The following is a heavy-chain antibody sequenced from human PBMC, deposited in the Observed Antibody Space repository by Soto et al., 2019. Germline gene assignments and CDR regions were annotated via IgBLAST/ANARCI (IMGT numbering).Heavy chain of an antibody. D-gene: IGHD3-3*01. Sequence: QVQLVESGGGVVQPGRSLRLSCAASGFTFSSYGMHWVRQAPGKGLEWVAVIWYDGSNKYYADSVKGRFTISRDNSKNTLYLKMNSLRAEDTAVYYCARDTIFGVVIYYYGMDVWGQGTTVTVSS. V-gene: IGHV3-33*01. CDR1: GFTFSSYG. CDR3: ARDTIFGVVIYYYGMDV. J-gene: IGHJ6*02. CDR2: IWYDGSNK.